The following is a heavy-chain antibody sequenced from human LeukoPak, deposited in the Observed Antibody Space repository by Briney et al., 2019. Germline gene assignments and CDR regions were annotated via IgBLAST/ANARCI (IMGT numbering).Heavy chain of an antibody. CDR2: IYHSGST. CDR3: AREREGYSSSSRYFDY. CDR1: GGSISCGGYY. D-gene: IGHD6-6*01. Sequence: PSETLSLTCTVSGGSISCGGYYWSWIRQPPGKGLEWIGYIYHSGSTYYNPSLKSRVTISVDRSKNQFSLKLSSVTAADTAVYYCAREREGYSSSSRYFDYWGQGTLVTVSS. V-gene: IGHV4-30-2*01. J-gene: IGHJ4*02.